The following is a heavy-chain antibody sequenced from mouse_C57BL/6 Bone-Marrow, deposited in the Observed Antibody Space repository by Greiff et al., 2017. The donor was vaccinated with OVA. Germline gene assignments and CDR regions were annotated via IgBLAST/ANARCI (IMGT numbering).Heavy chain of an antibody. D-gene: IGHD2-10*02. CDR1: GYTFTSYG. Sequence: QVQLKQSGAELARPGASVKLSCKASGYTFTSYGISWVKQRTGQGLEWIGEIYPRSGNTYYNEKFKGKATLTADKSSSTAYMELRSLTSEDAAVYFCARGRYCNYVGFFTYWGQGTLVTVSA. J-gene: IGHJ3*01. CDR2: IYPRSGNT. V-gene: IGHV1-81*01. CDR3: ARGRYCNYVGFFTY.